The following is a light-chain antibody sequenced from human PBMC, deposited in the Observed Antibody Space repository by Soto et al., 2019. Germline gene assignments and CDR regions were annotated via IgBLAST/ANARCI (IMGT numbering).Light chain of an antibody. J-gene: IGKJ1*01. CDR1: QTISTW. CDR2: DAS. CDR3: QHYNSYSEA. V-gene: IGKV1-5*01. Sequence: DIQVTQSPPTLSASVGDRVTITFRASQTISTWMAWYQQKPGKAPKLLVYDASTLQSGVASRFSGSGSGTEFTLTISSLQPDDFATYYCQHYNSYSEAFGQGTKVDIK.